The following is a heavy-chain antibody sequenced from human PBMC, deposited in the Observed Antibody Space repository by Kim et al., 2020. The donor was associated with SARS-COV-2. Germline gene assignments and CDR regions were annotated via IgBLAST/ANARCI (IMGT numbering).Heavy chain of an antibody. CDR2: ISAYNGNT. CDR3: ARDRGSGSYYNSDTGLCDY. J-gene: IGHJ4*02. CDR1: GYTFTSYG. D-gene: IGHD3-10*01. V-gene: IGHV1-18*01. Sequence: ASVKVSCKASGYTFTSYGISWVRQAPGQGLEWMGWISAYNGNTNYAQKLQGRVTMTTDTSTSTAYMELRSLRSDDTAVYYCARDRGSGSYYNSDTGLCDYWGQGTLVTVSS.